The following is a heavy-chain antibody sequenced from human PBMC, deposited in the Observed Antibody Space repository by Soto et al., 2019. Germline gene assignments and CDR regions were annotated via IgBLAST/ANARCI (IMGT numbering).Heavy chain of an antibody. V-gene: IGHV1-69*18. CDR2: LIPMFGTT. D-gene: IGHD6-25*01. Sequence: QVQLVQSGAEVKTPGSSVKVSCEASGGTFSSYSINWVRQAPGQGLEWMGRLIPMFGTTDSAQRFQGRVTSAPDEPTNTAAMEVSDLSSEDTAVYYCARAAVLTFTRFYNVDVWAQGTTVTVSS. CDR1: GGTFSSYS. CDR3: ARAAVLTFTRFYNVDV. J-gene: IGHJ6*02.